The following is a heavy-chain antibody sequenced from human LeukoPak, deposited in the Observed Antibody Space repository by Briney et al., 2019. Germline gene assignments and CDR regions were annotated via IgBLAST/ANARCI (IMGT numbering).Heavy chain of an antibody. V-gene: IGHV3-9*03. D-gene: IGHD3-22*01. CDR2: ISWNSGSI. Sequence: GGSLRLSCAASGFTFSSYSMNWVRQAPGKGLEWVSGISWNSGSIGYADSVKGRFTISRDNAKNSLYLQMNSLRAEDMALYYCAKVGPRRVILVYFDYWGQGTLATVSS. J-gene: IGHJ4*02. CDR1: GFTFSSYS. CDR3: AKVGPRRVILVYFDY.